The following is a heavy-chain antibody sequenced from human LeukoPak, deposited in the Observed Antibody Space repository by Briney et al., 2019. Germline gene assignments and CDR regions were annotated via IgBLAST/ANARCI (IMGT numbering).Heavy chain of an antibody. CDR2: INSNGGAT. J-gene: IGHJ4*02. V-gene: IGHV3-64*01. D-gene: IGHD1-26*01. CDR1: GFTLSTYS. Sequence: GGSLRLSCAASGFTLSTYSMHWVRQAPGKGLEYVSLINSNGGATYYANSVKGRFTISRDNSKNTLFLQMGSLRAEDSAVYYCRGVGATSDYWGQGTLVTVSS. CDR3: RGVGATSDY.